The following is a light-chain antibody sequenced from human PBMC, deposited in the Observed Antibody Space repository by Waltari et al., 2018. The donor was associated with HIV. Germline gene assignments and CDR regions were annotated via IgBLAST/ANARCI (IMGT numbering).Light chain of an antibody. CDR2: VAS. CDR1: QGISSY. CDR3: QQLNSYPRT. J-gene: IGKJ2*01. Sequence: DIQLTQSPSFLSASVGDRVTITRRASQGISSYLAWYQQKPGKAPKPLIYVASTLQSGVPARFSGSGSGTEFTLTISSLQPEDFATYYCQQLNSYPRTFGQGTKLEIK. V-gene: IGKV1-9*01.